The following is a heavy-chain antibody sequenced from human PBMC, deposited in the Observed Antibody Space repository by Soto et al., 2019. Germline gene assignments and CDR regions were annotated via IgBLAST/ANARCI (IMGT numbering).Heavy chain of an antibody. J-gene: IGHJ4*02. CDR3: AAYDSGGYYYGFDY. CDR1: GYTFTSYY. D-gene: IGHD3-22*01. V-gene: IGHV1-24*01. CDR2: FDPGDGET. Sequence: ASVKVSCKASGYTFTSYYMHWVRQAHGKGLEWVGGFDPGDGETIYAQKFQGRVTTTEDTSTDTAFMELSSLKSEDTAVYYCAAYDSGGYYYGFDYWGQGTLVTVSS.